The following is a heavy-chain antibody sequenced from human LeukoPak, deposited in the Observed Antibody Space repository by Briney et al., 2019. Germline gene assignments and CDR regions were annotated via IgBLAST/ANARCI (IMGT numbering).Heavy chain of an antibody. Sequence: QPGRSLRLSCAASGFTFSSYGMHWVRQAPGKGLEWVAVIWYDGSNKYYADSVKGRFTISRDNSKNTLYLQMNSLRAEDTAVYYCARVRVFGGSYYEGYYGMDVWGQGTTVTVSS. V-gene: IGHV3-33*01. D-gene: IGHD1-26*01. J-gene: IGHJ6*02. CDR2: IWYDGSNK. CDR1: GFTFSSYG. CDR3: ARVRVFGGSYYEGYYGMDV.